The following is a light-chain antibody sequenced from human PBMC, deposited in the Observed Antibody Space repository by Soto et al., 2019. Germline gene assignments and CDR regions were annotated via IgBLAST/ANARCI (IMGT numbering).Light chain of an antibody. J-gene: IGLJ1*01. CDR2: EVN. Sequence: QSVLTQPASVSGSPGQLITISCTGTGGDIGNYNLVSWYRQNPGEAPKLIIYEVNKRPSGISSRLSGSKSGYTAFLTISGLQAEDEADYHCCSYAGSHSYIFGSGNKVTVL. CDR1: GGDIGNYNL. CDR3: CSYAGSHSYI. V-gene: IGLV2-23*02.